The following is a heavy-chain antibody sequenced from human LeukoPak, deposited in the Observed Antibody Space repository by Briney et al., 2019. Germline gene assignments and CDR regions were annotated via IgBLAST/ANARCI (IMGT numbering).Heavy chain of an antibody. CDR3: ARAPTASYYFDY. D-gene: IGHD2-2*01. V-gene: IGHV3-NL1*01. CDR1: GFTFSSYG. Sequence: GRSLKLSCAASGFTFSSYGMHWVRQAPGKGLEWVSVIYSGTYYADSVKGRFTISRDNSKNTLYLQMNSLRAEDTAVYYCARAPTASYYFDYWGQGTPVTVSS. CDR2: IYSGT. J-gene: IGHJ4*02.